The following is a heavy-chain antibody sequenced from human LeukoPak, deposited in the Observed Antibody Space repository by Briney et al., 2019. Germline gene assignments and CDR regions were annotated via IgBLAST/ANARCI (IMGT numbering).Heavy chain of an antibody. Sequence: GGSLRLSCAASGFTFSYYGMHWARQAPGKGLEWVAFIRYDGNDKFYRNSVKGRFTISRDTSRNTLYLQMNSLRPEDTAVYYCAKDLMRDRWFGESWGQGTLVTVSS. CDR1: GFTFSYYG. CDR2: IRYDGNDK. D-gene: IGHD3-10*01. V-gene: IGHV3-30*02. CDR3: AKDLMRDRWFGES. J-gene: IGHJ5*02.